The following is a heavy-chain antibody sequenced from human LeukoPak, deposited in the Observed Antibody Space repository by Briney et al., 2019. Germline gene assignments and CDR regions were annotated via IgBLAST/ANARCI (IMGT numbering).Heavy chain of an antibody. CDR3: ARDTPSYYDFWSGYYKGYYYYYMDV. D-gene: IGHD3-3*01. V-gene: IGHV3-7*01. Sequence: GGSLRLSCAASGFTFSSYWMSWVRQAPGKGLEWVANIKQDGSEKYYVDSVKGRFTISRDNAKNSLYLQMNSLRAEDTAVYYCARDTPSYYDFWSGYYKGYYYYYMDVWGKGTTVTVSS. J-gene: IGHJ6*03. CDR1: GFTFSSYW. CDR2: IKQDGSEK.